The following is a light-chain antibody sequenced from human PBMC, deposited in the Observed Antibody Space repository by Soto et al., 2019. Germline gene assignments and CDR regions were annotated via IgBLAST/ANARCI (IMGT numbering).Light chain of an antibody. Sequence: NFMLTQPHSVSESPGKTVTISCTRSSGSIASNYVQWYQQRPGSAPTTVIYEDNQRPSGVPDRFSGSIDSSSNSASLTISGLKTEDEADYYGQSYDSSNQGFGGGTKVTVL. CDR3: QSYDSSNQG. CDR2: EDN. CDR1: SGSIASNY. V-gene: IGLV6-57*04. J-gene: IGLJ2*01.